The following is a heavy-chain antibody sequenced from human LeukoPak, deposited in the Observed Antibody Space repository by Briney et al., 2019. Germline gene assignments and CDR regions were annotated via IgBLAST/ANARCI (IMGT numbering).Heavy chain of an antibody. J-gene: IGHJ5*02. D-gene: IGHD6-19*01. Sequence: SETLSLTCTVSGGSISSYYWSWIRQPPGKGLEWIGRIYISGSTNYNPSLKSRVTMSVDTSKNQFSLQLNSVTPEDTAVYYCARDLFGSSKQWLVRGWFDPWGQGTLVTVSS. CDR2: IYISGST. CDR1: GGSISSYY. V-gene: IGHV4-4*07. CDR3: ARDLFGSSKQWLVRGWFDP.